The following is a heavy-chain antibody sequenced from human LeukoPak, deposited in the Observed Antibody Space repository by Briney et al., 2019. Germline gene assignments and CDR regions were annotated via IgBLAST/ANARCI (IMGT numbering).Heavy chain of an antibody. CDR2: IDPSDSYT. CDR1: GYSFTSYW. Sequence: GESLKISCKGSGYSFTSYWISWVRQMPGKGLEWMGRIDPSDSYTNYSPSFQGHVTISADKSITTAYLQWRSLKASDTAMFYCATSVGAEYFQHWGQGTLVTVPP. V-gene: IGHV5-10-1*01. CDR3: ATSVGAEYFQH. J-gene: IGHJ1*01.